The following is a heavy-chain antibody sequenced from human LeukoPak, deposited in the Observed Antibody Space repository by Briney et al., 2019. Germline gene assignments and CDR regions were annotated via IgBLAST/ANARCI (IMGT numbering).Heavy chain of an antibody. CDR2: INPNSGGT. J-gene: IGHJ4*02. CDR3: ARAGYCSSTSCYPDY. Sequence: GASVKASCKASGYTFTGYYMHWVRQAPGQGLEWMGWINPNSGGTNYAQKFQGRVTMTRDTSISTAYMELSRLRSDDTAVYYCARAGYCSSTSCYPDYWGQGTLVTVSS. D-gene: IGHD2-2*01. CDR1: GYTFTGYY. V-gene: IGHV1-2*02.